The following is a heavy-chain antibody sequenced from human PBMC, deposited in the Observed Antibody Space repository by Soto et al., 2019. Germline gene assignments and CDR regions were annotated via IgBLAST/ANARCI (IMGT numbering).Heavy chain of an antibody. CDR3: ANGIVATISEGYFLDY. CDR2: ISGSGGST. Sequence: EVQLLESGGGLVQPGGSLRLSCAASGFTFSSYAMSWVRQAPGKGLEWVSAISGSGGSTYYADSVKGRFTISRDNSKNTLYLQMNSLRAEDTAVYYCANGIVATISEGYFLDYWGQGTLVTVSS. J-gene: IGHJ4*02. CDR1: GFTFSSYA. V-gene: IGHV3-23*01. D-gene: IGHD5-12*01.